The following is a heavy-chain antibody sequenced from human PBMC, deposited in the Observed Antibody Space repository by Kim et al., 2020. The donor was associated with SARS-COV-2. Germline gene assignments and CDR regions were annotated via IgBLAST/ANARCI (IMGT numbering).Heavy chain of an antibody. D-gene: IGHD3-9*01. CDR3: TGGYYDILTGYL. J-gene: IGHJ4*02. Sequence: GGSLRLSCAASGFTFSNAWMSWVRQAPGKGLEWVGRIKSKTDGGTTDYAAPVKGRFTISRDDSKNTLYLQMNSLKTEDTAVYYCTGGYYDILTGYLWGQGTLVTVSS. CDR2: IKSKTDGGTT. V-gene: IGHV3-15*01. CDR1: GFTFSNAW.